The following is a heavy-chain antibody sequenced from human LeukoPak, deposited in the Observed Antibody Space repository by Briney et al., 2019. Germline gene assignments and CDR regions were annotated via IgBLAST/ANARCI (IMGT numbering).Heavy chain of an antibody. D-gene: IGHD3-22*01. Sequence: GGSLRLSCAASGFTFSSYSMNWVRQAPGKGLEWVSYISSSSSTIYYADSVKGRFTISRDNAKNSLYLQMNSLRAEDTAVYYCARDYYDSSGSNAFDIWGQGTMVTVSS. CDR2: ISSSSSTI. V-gene: IGHV3-48*01. CDR1: GFTFSSYS. CDR3: ARDYYDSSGSNAFDI. J-gene: IGHJ3*02.